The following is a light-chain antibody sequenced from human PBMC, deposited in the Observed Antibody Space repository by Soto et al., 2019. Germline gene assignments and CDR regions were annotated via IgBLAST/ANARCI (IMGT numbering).Light chain of an antibody. CDR2: KAS. V-gene: IGKV1-5*03. J-gene: IGKJ1*01. Sequence: DIQMTQSPSTLSASVGDRVTITCRASQSISTWLAWYQQKPGKAPKVLIYKASSLESGVPSRFSGSGSGTEFTLTISSLQPDDFATYYGQQYNSYSRTFGQGTKVEIK. CDR1: QSISTW. CDR3: QQYNSYSRT.